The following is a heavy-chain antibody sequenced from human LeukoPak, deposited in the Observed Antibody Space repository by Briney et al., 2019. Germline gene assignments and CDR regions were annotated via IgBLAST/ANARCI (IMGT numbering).Heavy chain of an antibody. D-gene: IGHD2-15*01. Sequence: GGPLRLSCAASGFTFSSYGMHWVRQAPGKGLEWVAVISHDGSNKDYADSVKGRFTISRDNSKNTLYLQMSSLRAEDTAICYCAKDRGYCSGDSCSYFDYWGQGTLVTVSS. CDR1: GFTFSSYG. V-gene: IGHV3-30*18. CDR2: ISHDGSNK. J-gene: IGHJ4*02. CDR3: AKDRGYCSGDSCSYFDY.